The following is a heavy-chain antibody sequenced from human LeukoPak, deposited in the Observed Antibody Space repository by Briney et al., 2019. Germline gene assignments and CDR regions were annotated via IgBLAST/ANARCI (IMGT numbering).Heavy chain of an antibody. D-gene: IGHD4-23*01. CDR1: GYTFTSYG. J-gene: IGHJ5*02. Sequence: GASVKVSCKASGYTFTSYGISWVRQAPGQGLEWMGWISDYNGNTNYAQKLQGRVTMTTDTSTSTAYMELRSLRSDDTAVYHCARVDDGGNPFGHWFDPWGKGTLVTVSS. V-gene: IGHV1-18*01. CDR3: ARVDDGGNPFGHWFDP. CDR2: ISDYNGNT.